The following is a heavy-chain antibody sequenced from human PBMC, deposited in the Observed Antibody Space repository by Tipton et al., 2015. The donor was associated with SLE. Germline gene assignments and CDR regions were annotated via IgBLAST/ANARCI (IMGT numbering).Heavy chain of an antibody. J-gene: IGHJ4*02. D-gene: IGHD6-19*01. CDR1: GFTFGPYA. Sequence: GSLRLSCAASGFTFGPYAMTWVRQAPGKGLECVSSMSGTGQTTYYADSVKGRFTISRDNSKNTLYLQMNSLRVEDTGVYYCAKIRGAVPPRPIDSWGQGTLVTVPP. V-gene: IGHV3-23*01. CDR2: MSGTGQTT. CDR3: AKIRGAVPPRPIDS.